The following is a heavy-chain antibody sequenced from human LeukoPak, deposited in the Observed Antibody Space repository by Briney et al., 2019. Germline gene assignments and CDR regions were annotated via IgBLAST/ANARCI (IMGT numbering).Heavy chain of an antibody. J-gene: IGHJ6*02. Sequence: PGRSLRLSCAASGFTFSSYGMHWVRQAPGKGLEWVAVISYDGSNKYYADSVKGRFTISRDNSKNTLYLQMNSLRAEDTAVYYCAKVPWGPSSYDSSGYFRSWYYYYCGMDVWGQGTTVTVSS. D-gene: IGHD3-22*01. CDR3: AKVPWGPSSYDSSGYFRSWYYYYCGMDV. V-gene: IGHV3-30*18. CDR2: ISYDGSNK. CDR1: GFTFSSYG.